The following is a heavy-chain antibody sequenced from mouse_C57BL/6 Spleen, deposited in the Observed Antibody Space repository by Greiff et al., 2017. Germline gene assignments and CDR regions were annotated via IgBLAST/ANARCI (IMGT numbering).Heavy chain of an antibody. Sequence: QVQLQQSGAELVRPGASVKLSCKASGYTFTDYYINWVKQRPGQGLEWIARIYPGSGNTYYNEKFKGKATLTAEKSSSTAYMQLSSLTSEDSAVYFCARSDGYYNYAMDYWGQGTSVTVSS. CDR3: ARSDGYYNYAMDY. V-gene: IGHV1-76*01. CDR2: IYPGSGNT. J-gene: IGHJ4*01. D-gene: IGHD2-3*01. CDR1: GYTFTDYY.